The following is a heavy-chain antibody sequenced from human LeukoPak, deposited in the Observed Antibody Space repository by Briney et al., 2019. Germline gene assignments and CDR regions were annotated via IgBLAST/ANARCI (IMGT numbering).Heavy chain of an antibody. J-gene: IGHJ6*02. CDR3: ARDRGMDV. CDR1: AFTFSSYS. CDR2: ISSSSGYI. Sequence: KPGGSLRLSCAASAFTFSSYSMNWVRQAPGKGLEWVSSISSSSGYIYYADSVEGRFTISRDNAKNSLYLQMNSLRAEDTAVYYCARDRGMDVWGQGTTVTVSS. V-gene: IGHV3-21*01.